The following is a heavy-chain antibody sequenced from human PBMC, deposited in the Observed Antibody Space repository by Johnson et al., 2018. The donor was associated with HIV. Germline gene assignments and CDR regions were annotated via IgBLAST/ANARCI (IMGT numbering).Heavy chain of an antibody. CDR2: IYSGCST. J-gene: IGHJ3*02. D-gene: IGHD4-11*01. CDR3: ARIDYSNYEEAFDI. Sequence: VQLVESGGGLVQPGGSLRLSCAAPGFTVSSNYMSWVRQAPGKGLEWVSVIYSGCSTYYADSVKVRFTISRDNSKNTLYLQMNSLRAEDTAVYYCARIDYSNYEEAFDIWGQGTMVTVSS. CDR1: GFTVSSNY. V-gene: IGHV3-66*01.